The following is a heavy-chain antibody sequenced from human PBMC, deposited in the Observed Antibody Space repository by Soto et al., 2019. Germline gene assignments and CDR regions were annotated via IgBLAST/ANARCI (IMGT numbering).Heavy chain of an antibody. Sequence: GGSLRLSCAASGFTFSSYDMHWVRQATGKGLEWVSAIGTAGDTYYPGSVKGRFTISRENAKNSLYLQMNSLRAGDTAVYYCARAANEYSSSYFDYWGQGTLVTVSS. CDR3: ARAANEYSSSYFDY. CDR2: IGTAGDT. V-gene: IGHV3-13*01. D-gene: IGHD6-6*01. J-gene: IGHJ4*02. CDR1: GFTFSSYD.